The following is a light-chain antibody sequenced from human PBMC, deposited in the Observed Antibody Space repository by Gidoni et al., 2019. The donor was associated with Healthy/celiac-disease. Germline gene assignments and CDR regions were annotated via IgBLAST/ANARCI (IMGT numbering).Light chain of an antibody. V-gene: IGKV3-15*01. Sequence: EIVMTQSPATLSVSPWERATLSCRASQSVSSNLAWYQQKPGQAPRLLIYGASTRATGIPARFSGSGSGTEFTLNISSLQSEDFAVYYCQQYNNWPFTFGGGTKVEIK. CDR2: GAS. J-gene: IGKJ4*01. CDR3: QQYNNWPFT. CDR1: QSVSSN.